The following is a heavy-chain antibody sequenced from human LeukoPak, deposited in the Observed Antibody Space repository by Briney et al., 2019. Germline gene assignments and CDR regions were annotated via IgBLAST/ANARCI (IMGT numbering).Heavy chain of an antibody. CDR2: INHSGST. CDR3: AATPRYSSSWYGLRYFQH. J-gene: IGHJ1*01. Sequence: KSSETLSLTCAVYGGSFSGYYWSWIRQPPGKGLEWIGEINHSGSTNYNLSLKSRVTISVDTSKNQFSLKLSSVTAADTAVYYCAATPRYSSSWYGLRYFQHWGQGTLVTVSS. D-gene: IGHD6-13*01. CDR1: GGSFSGYY. V-gene: IGHV4-34*01.